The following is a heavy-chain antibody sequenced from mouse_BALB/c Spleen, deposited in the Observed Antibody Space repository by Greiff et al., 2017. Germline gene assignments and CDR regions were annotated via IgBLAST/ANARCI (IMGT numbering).Heavy chain of an antibody. J-gene: IGHJ3*01. CDR1: GFTFSSYG. CDR3: ARVYGYDEGRFAY. Sequence: EVHLVESGGGLVQPGGSLKLSCAASGFTFSSYGMSWVRQTPDKRLELVATINSNGGSTYYPDSVKGRFTISRDNAKNTLYLQMNSLQTDDTAMYYCARVYGYDEGRFAYWGQGTLVTVSA. D-gene: IGHD2-2*01. V-gene: IGHV5-6-3*01. CDR2: INSNGGST.